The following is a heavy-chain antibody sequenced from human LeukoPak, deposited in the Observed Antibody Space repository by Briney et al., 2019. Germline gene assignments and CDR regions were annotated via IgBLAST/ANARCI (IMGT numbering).Heavy chain of an antibody. CDR2: ISSSSSYI. Sequence: GGSLRLSCAASGFTFSSYSMNWVRQAPGKGLEWVSSISSSSSYIYYADSVKGRFTISRDNAKNSLYLQMNSLRAEDTAVYYCARARIFYYDSSGLDYWGQGTLVTVSS. D-gene: IGHD3-22*01. J-gene: IGHJ4*02. CDR3: ARARIFYYDSSGLDY. CDR1: GFTFSSYS. V-gene: IGHV3-21*01.